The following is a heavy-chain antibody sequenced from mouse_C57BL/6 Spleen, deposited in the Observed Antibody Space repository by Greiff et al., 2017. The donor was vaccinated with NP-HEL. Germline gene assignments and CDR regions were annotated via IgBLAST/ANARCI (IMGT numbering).Heavy chain of an antibody. CDR1: GYTFTSYW. CDR2: INPSSGYT. J-gene: IGHJ2*01. CDR3: ATVVATDYFDY. D-gene: IGHD1-1*01. V-gene: IGHV1-7*01. Sequence: QVQLQQSGAELAKPGASVKPSCKASGYTFTSYWMHWVKQRPGQGLEWIGYINPSSGYTKYNQKFKDKATLTADKSSSTAYMQLNSLTSEDSAVYFCATVVATDYFDYWGQGTTLTVSS.